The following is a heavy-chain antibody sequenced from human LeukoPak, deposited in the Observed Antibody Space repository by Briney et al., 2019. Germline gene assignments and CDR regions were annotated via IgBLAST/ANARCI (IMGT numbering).Heavy chain of an antibody. CDR3: TSFFETN. CDR1: GFTFTNDW. J-gene: IGHJ4*02. V-gene: IGHV3-74*01. D-gene: IGHD2/OR15-2a*01. Sequence: GGSLRLSCAASGFTFTNDWMNWVRQVPGKGLEWVSHVNNDGSATSYADSVKGRFTISRDSAKNTVYLHMNSLRVEDTAVYYCTSFFETNWGQGTLVTVSS. CDR2: VNNDGSAT.